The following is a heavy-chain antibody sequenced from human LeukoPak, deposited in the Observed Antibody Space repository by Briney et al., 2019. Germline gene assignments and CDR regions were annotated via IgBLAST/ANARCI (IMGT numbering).Heavy chain of an antibody. CDR1: GFTFSDYN. D-gene: IGHD3-10*01. CDR2: ISTSGTKI. Sequence: GGSLRLSCAASGFTFSDYNMIWVRQAPGKGLEWISYISTSGTKIYYADSVKGRFTISRDSAKNSFYLQMNSLRDEDTAVYYCSREMRNFGSGINPSDYWGQGTLVTVSS. CDR3: SREMRNFGSGINPSDY. V-gene: IGHV3-48*02. J-gene: IGHJ4*02.